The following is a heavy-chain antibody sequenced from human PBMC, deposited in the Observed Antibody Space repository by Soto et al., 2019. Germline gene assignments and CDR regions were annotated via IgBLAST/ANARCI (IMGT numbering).Heavy chain of an antibody. CDR2: ISGNSRTI. Sequence: GGAPRTSCTTPRIHLKNYNKNLLRQAPGKGLECVAYISGNSRTIYYADSVKGRFTISRDNAANSVFLQMNSLRVEDTSVYYCASGPWELDYWGQGTLVTVSS. J-gene: IGHJ4*02. D-gene: IGHD3-10*01. CDR3: ASGPWELDY. V-gene: IGHV3-48*01. CDR1: RIHLKNYN.